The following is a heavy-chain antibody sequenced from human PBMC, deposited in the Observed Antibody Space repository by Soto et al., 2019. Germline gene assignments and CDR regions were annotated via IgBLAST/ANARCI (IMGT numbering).Heavy chain of an antibody. CDR3: ASSYSTSWYWFDS. CDR1: GFSLSNAGLG. CDR2: IFSNDEK. J-gene: IGHJ5*01. Sequence: QVTVEESGPVLVKPTETLTLTCTVSGFSLSNAGLGVSWIRQPPGKALEWLAHIFSNDEKSYSTSLKSRLTISKDTSKSHVVLTMTNMDPVDTATYYCASSYSTSWYWFDSWGQGTLVTVSS. D-gene: IGHD6-13*01. V-gene: IGHV2-26*01.